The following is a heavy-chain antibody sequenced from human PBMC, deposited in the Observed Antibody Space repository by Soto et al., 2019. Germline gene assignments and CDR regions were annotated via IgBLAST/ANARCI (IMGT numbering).Heavy chain of an antibody. J-gene: IGHJ3*02. CDR1: GVTFSSYG. CDR3: ARDRPDVTMIVVVNDAFDI. D-gene: IGHD3-22*01. V-gene: IGHV3-33*01. CDR2: IWYDGSNK. Sequence: PGGSLRLACAASGVTFSSYGMHWVRQAPGKGLEWVAVIWYDGSNKYYADSVKGRFTISRDNSKNTLYLQMNSLRAEDTAVYYCARDRPDVTMIVVVNDAFDIWGQGTMVTVSS.